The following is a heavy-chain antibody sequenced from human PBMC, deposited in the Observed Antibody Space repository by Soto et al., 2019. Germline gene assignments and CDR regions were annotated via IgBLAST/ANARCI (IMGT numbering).Heavy chain of an antibody. CDR2: XIXXFXTX. Sequence: SVNVSCKASGGTFSSYAIRLVRQAPGQGLEXMGXXIXXFXTXXXAXXXQGRVTITADESTSTAYMELSSLRSEETAVYYCACGDYYDSSGFDYWGQGTLVTVSS. CDR3: ACGDYYDSSGFDY. D-gene: IGHD3-22*01. CDR1: GGTFSSYA. J-gene: IGHJ4*02. V-gene: IGHV1-69*13.